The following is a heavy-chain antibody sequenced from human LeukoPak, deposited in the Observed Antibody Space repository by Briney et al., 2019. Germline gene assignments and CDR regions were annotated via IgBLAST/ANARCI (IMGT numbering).Heavy chain of an antibody. J-gene: IGHJ6*02. CDR2: INHSGST. V-gene: IGHV4-34*01. D-gene: IGHD4-11*01. Sequence: SETLSLTCAVYGGSFSGYYWSWIRQPPGKGLEWIGEINHSGSTNYSPSLKSRVTISVDTSKNQFSLKLSSVTAADTAVYYCARGPTTTGYYYYYYGMDVWGQGTTVTVSS. CDR3: ARGPTTTGYYYYYYGMDV. CDR1: GGSFSGYY.